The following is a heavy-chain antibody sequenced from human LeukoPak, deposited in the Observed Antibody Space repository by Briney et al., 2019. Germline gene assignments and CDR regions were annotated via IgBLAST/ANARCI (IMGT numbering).Heavy chain of an antibody. CDR2: IRSKATRYAT. V-gene: IGHV3-73*01. CDR1: GFTFSGSA. D-gene: IGHD1-14*01. CDR3: HSRIDAFDI. J-gene: IGHJ3*02. Sequence: WGSLRLSCAASGFTFSGSAMHWFGRASGKGRGGVGRIRSKATRYATAYAASVKGRFTISRDDSKNTAYLQMNSLKTEDTAVYYCHSRIDAFDIWGQGTMVTVSS.